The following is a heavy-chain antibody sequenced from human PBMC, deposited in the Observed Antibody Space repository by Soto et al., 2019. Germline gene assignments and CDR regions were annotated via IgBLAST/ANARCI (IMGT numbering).Heavy chain of an antibody. D-gene: IGHD3-16*01. CDR2: ISYSAST. Sequence: SETLSLTCTVSGASISSYYWTWIRQPPGKGLEWIGYISYSASTNYNPSLKSRVTLSIDMSENQFSLKLSSVTAADTAVYYCSRVFGAYWYFDYWGQGTLVTVSS. CDR1: GASISSYY. J-gene: IGHJ4*02. CDR3: SRVFGAYWYFDY. V-gene: IGHV4-59*01.